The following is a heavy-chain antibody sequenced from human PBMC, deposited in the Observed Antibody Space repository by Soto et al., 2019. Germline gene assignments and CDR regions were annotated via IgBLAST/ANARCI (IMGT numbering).Heavy chain of an antibody. CDR1: GFSSSRYG. Sequence: QVQLVESGGGVVQPGRSLRLSCAASGFSSSRYGMHWVRQAPGKGLEWVAIISYDGSNKYYVDSVKGRFTISRDNSKNTLYLEMNSLRAEDTAVYYCARGDTLPGYWGQGTLVTVSS. CDR3: ARGDTLPGY. D-gene: IGHD3-10*01. J-gene: IGHJ4*02. V-gene: IGHV3-33*01. CDR2: ISYDGSNK.